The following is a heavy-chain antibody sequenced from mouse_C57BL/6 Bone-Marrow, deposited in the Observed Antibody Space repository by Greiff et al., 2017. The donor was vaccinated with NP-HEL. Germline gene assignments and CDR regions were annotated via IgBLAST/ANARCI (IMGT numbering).Heavy chain of an antibody. Sequence: DAKLQESGPGLVKPSQSLSLTCSVTGYSIISGYYWNWIRQFPGNKLEWMAYISYDGSNNYNPSLKNRISITRDISKNQFFLKLTSVTTEDTATYYCAREGGYYGSPFAYWGQGTLVTVSA. CDR3: AREGGYYGSPFAY. CDR1: GYSIISGYY. V-gene: IGHV3-6*01. D-gene: IGHD1-1*01. J-gene: IGHJ3*01. CDR2: ISYDGSN.